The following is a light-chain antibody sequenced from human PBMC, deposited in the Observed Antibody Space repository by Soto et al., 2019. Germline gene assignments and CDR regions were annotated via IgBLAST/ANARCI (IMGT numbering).Light chain of an antibody. J-gene: IGLJ2*01. CDR3: CSYAGTNTP. CDR2: EGR. CDR1: SSDVGSYNL. Sequence: QSALTQPASVSGSPGQSITISCTGTSSDVGSYNLVSWYQQHPGKAPKLIIYEGRKRPSWVPNRFSASNSGNAASLTISGLQAEDEAVYYCCSYAGTNTPFGGGTKLTVL. V-gene: IGLV2-23*01.